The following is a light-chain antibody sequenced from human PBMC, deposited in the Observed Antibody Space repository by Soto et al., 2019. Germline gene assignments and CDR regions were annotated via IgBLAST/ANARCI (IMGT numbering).Light chain of an antibody. Sequence: DIQMTQSPSTLSASVGDRVTITCRASQSISSWLAWYQQKPGKAPKLLIYKASSLESGAPSRFSGSGSGTEFTLTISSLQPDDFATYYCQQYNSYWITFGGGTKV. CDR1: QSISSW. CDR3: QQYNSYWIT. J-gene: IGKJ4*01. CDR2: KAS. V-gene: IGKV1-5*03.